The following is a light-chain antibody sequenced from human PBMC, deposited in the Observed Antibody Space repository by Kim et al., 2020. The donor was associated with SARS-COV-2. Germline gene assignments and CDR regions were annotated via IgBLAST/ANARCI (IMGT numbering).Light chain of an antibody. V-gene: IGKV1-5*03. CDR1: QTISSW. Sequence: DIQMTQSPSTLSASVGDRVTITCRASQTISSWLAWYQQKPGKAPKLLIYKASNLESGVPSRFSGSGFGTEFTLTISSLQPDDFATYYCQQYNSYPWTFGQGTKVDIK. J-gene: IGKJ1*01. CDR2: KAS. CDR3: QQYNSYPWT.